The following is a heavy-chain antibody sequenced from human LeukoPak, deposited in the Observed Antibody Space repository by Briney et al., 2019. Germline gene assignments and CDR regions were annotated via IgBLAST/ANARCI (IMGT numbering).Heavy chain of an antibody. V-gene: IGHV3-66*03. CDR3: VRDRAGTQDWVEFDP. CDR1: GFSVTNSH. J-gene: IGHJ5*02. CDR2: IRGSGAA. D-gene: IGHD3-10*01. Sequence: PGGSLILPCAVSGFSVTNSHMDWVRQAPGKGLEWVSLIRGSGAALYADSVKGRFTISRDDSKNTVYLQMNSLRVEDTAVYFCVRDRAGTQDWVEFDPWGQGTLVTVSS.